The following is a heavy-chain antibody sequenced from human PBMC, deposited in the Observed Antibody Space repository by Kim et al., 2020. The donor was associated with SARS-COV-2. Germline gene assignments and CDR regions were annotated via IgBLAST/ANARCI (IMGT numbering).Heavy chain of an antibody. CDR2: KQDGSGK. Sequence: KQDGSGKYYVDSVKGRFTVARDNAENSLYLQMNSLRAEDTAVYYCSRDLDVWGKGAAVTVSS. CDR3: SRDLDV. V-gene: IGHV3-7*01. J-gene: IGHJ6*04.